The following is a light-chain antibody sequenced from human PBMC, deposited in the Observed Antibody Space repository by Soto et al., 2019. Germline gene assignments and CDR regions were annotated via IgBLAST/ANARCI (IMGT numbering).Light chain of an antibody. CDR1: QSVIRY. CDR2: GAF. J-gene: IGKJ1*01. CDR3: QHYNNWPPGRT. V-gene: IGKV3-15*01. Sequence: EIVMTQSPATLSVSPGERATLYCSASQSVIRYLAWYQQRPGQAPRLLIYGAFTRATGIPARFSGSGSGTEFTLTISSLQSEDFAIYYCQHYNNWPPGRTFGQGTKVDIK.